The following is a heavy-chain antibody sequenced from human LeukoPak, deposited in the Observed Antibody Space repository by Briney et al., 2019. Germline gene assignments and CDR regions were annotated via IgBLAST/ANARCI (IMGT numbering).Heavy chain of an antibody. Sequence: GRSLRLSCAASGFTVTTNFMSWVRQAPGKGLEWVSVIYSADTTYYSDSVKGRFTISRDNSKNTLFLQMNSLRVEDTAVYYCARLHHDSSGYYLDYWGQGTLVTVSS. CDR2: IYSADTT. D-gene: IGHD3-22*01. V-gene: IGHV3-53*01. J-gene: IGHJ4*02. CDR1: GFTVTTNF. CDR3: ARLHHDSSGYYLDY.